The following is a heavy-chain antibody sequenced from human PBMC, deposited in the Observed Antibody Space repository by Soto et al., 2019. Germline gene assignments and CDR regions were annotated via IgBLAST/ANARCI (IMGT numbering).Heavy chain of an antibody. J-gene: IGHJ3*02. D-gene: IGHD3-22*01. CDR3: ARQKLSGYYYSGAFDI. CDR2: IYYSGST. CDR1: GGSISSYY. Sequence: SETLSLTCTVSGGSISSYYWSWIRQPPGKGLEWIGYIYYSGSTNYNPSLKSRVTISVDTSKNPFSLKLSSVTAADTAVHYCARQKLSGYYYSGAFDIWGQGTMVTVSS. V-gene: IGHV4-59*01.